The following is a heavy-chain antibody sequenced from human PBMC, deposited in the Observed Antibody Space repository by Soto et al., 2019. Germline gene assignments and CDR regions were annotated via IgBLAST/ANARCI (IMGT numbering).Heavy chain of an antibody. CDR1: GGSISSYY. V-gene: IGHV4-59*08. D-gene: IGHD4-17*01. CDR3: ARQGHDYGDYLDY. CDR2: IYYSGST. Sequence: PSETLSLTCTVSGGSISSYYWSWIRQPPGKGLEWIGHIYYSGSTNYNPSLKSRINISVDTSKNQFSLKLSSVTAADTAVYYCARQGHDYGDYLDYWGQGTLVTVSS. J-gene: IGHJ4*02.